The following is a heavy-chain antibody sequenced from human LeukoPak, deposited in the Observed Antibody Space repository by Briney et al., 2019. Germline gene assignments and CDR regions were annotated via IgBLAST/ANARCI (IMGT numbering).Heavy chain of an antibody. Sequence: PGGSLRLSCAASGFTFSSYAMSWVRQAPGKGLEWVAVISYDGSNKYYADSVKGRFTISRDNSKNTLYLQMNSLRAEDTAVYYCARDKMARIAVAGIFDYWGQGTLVTVSS. CDR1: GFTFSSYA. CDR3: ARDKMARIAVAGIFDY. J-gene: IGHJ4*02. D-gene: IGHD6-19*01. V-gene: IGHV3-30-3*01. CDR2: ISYDGSNK.